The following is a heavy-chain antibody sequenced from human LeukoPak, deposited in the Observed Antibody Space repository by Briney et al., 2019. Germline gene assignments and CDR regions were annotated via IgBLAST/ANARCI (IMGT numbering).Heavy chain of an antibody. J-gene: IGHJ4*02. D-gene: IGHD6-19*01. V-gene: IGHV3-74*01. Sequence: AGGSLRLSCAASGFTFRNYWMSWVRQAPGKGLVWVSRINTDGSSTTYADSVKGRFTISRDNAKNTLYLQMNSLRAEDTAVYYCAKGKRSGWYGDYWGQGTLVTVSS. CDR2: INTDGSST. CDR3: AKGKRSGWYGDY. CDR1: GFTFRNYW.